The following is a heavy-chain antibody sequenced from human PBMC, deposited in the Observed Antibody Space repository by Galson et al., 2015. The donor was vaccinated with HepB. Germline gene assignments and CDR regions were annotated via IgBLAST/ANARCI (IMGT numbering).Heavy chain of an antibody. D-gene: IGHD2-21*01. V-gene: IGHV2-5*02. J-gene: IGHJ4*02. Sequence: PALVKPTQTLTLTCTFSGFSLETSGVSVGWIRQPPGQALEWLALIYWDDAKRYSPSLKSRLTITKDTSKNQLFQTMTNMDPVDTATYYCAHSPYCGGDCWYFDYWGQGNLVTVSS. CDR2: IYWDDAK. CDR1: GFSLETSGVS. CDR3: AHSPYCGGDCWYFDY.